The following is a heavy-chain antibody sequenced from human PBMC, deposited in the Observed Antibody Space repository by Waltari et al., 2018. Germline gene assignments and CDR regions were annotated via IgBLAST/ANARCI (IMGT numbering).Heavy chain of an antibody. Sequence: QVQLQESGPGLVKPSETLSLTCTVSGGSISSYYWSWIRQPPGKGLEWIGYIYYSGSTNYNPALKSRVTISVDTSKNQFSLKLSSVTAADTAVYYCARGRVGAQRRTYYFDYWGQGTLVTVSS. CDR1: GGSISSYY. CDR3: ARGRVGAQRRTYYFDY. D-gene: IGHD1-26*01. J-gene: IGHJ4*02. V-gene: IGHV4-59*01. CDR2: IYYSGST.